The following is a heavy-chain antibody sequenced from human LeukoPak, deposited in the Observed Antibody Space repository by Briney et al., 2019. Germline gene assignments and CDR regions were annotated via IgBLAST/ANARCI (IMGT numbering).Heavy chain of an antibody. D-gene: IGHD2-15*01. CDR1: GFTFSSYW. Sequence: GGSLRLSCAASGFTFSSYWMSWVRQAPGKGLEWVANIKQDGGEKYYVDSVKGRFTISRENAKNVLYLQMSSLRAEDTAVYYCAREIRETVVTRHYYYGIDVWGQGTTVTVSS. CDR2: IKQDGGEK. V-gene: IGHV3-7*03. CDR3: AREIRETVVTRHYYYGIDV. J-gene: IGHJ6*02.